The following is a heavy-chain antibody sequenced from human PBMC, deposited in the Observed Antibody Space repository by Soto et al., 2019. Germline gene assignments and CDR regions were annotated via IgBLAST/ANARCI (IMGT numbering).Heavy chain of an antibody. Sequence: QVQLVQSGAEVKKPGSSVKVSCKASGGIFSSYAISWVRQAPGQGLEWMGGIIPIFGPANYAQNFQGRVTITADESTSTDYMELSSLRSEDTAVYYCARDYFYYDSSGGVAEYYFDYWGQGTLVTVSS. CDR1: GGIFSSYA. J-gene: IGHJ4*02. V-gene: IGHV1-69*01. D-gene: IGHD3-22*01. CDR3: ARDYFYYDSSGGVAEYYFDY. CDR2: IIPIFGPA.